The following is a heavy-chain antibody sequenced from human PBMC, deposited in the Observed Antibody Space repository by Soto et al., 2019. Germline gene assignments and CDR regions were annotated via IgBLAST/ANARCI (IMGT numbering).Heavy chain of an antibody. Sequence: EVQLLESGGGLVQPGGSLRLSCAASGFTFSSYAMSWVRQAPGKGLEWLSAISGGGNRVYYADSVKGRFTISRDNSRNTLYLQVNSLSAEDTAVYYCAKHLYDDSGYSKSNYWGQGSLVTVSS. CDR2: ISGGGNRV. CDR3: AKHLYDDSGYSKSNY. CDR1: GFTFSSYA. V-gene: IGHV3-23*01. D-gene: IGHD3-22*01. J-gene: IGHJ4*02.